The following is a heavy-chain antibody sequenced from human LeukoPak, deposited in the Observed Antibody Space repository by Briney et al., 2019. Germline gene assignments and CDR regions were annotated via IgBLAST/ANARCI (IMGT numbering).Heavy chain of an antibody. CDR1: GGSISNDHW. CDR2: IYHSGST. CDR3: VRNPGY. J-gene: IGHJ4*02. V-gene: IGHV4-4*02. Sequence: SETLSLTCAVSGGSISNDHWWNWVRQPPGKGLEWIGEIYHSGSTNYNPSLKSRVTISVDKSKNQFSLKLSSVTAADTAMYYCVRNPGYWGQGTLVTVSS. D-gene: IGHD1-14*01.